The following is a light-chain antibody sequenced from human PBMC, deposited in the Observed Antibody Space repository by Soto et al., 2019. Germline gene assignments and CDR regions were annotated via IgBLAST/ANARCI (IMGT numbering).Light chain of an antibody. Sequence: QSALTQPRSVSVSPGQSVTISFTLTISDVGGYNYVSWYQQHPGKAPKLMIYDVSKRPSGVPDRFSGSKSGNTASLTISGLQAEDEVDYYCCSYAGSYTFVFGTGTKV. CDR2: DVS. CDR3: CSYAGSYTFV. CDR1: ISDVGGYNY. J-gene: IGLJ1*01. V-gene: IGLV2-11*01.